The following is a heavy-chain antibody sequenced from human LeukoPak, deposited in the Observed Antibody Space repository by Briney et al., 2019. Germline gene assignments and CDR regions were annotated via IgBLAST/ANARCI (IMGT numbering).Heavy chain of an antibody. V-gene: IGHV1-2*02. J-gene: IGHJ4*02. CDR3: ARDVQLERLLH. CDR1: GYTFTGYY. CDR2: INPNSGGT. Sequence: ASVKVSCKASGYTFTGYYIHWGRQAPGQGVEWRGWINPNSGGTNYAQKFQGRVTITRDTSISTVYMELSRLRSDDTAVYYCARDVQLERLLHWGQGTLVTVSS. D-gene: IGHD1-1*01.